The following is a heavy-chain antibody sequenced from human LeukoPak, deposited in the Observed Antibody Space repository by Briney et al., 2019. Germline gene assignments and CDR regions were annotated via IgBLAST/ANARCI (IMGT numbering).Heavy chain of an antibody. CDR1: GFTFSSYG. D-gene: IGHD3-22*01. CDR3: AKDRGDYYDSSGYYPAGFDY. CDR2: ISYDGSNK. J-gene: IGHJ4*02. Sequence: GGSLRLSCAASGFTFSSYGMHWVRQAPGKGLEWVAVISYDGSNKYYADSVKGRFTISRDNSKNTLYLQMNSLRAEDTAVYYCAKDRGDYYDSSGYYPAGFDYWGQGTLVAVSS. V-gene: IGHV3-30*18.